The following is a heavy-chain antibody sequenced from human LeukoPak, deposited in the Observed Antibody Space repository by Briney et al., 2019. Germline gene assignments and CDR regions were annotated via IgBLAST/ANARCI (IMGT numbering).Heavy chain of an antibody. CDR2: INPNSGGT. J-gene: IGHJ6*02. D-gene: IGHD2-2*01. CDR3: ARTLLDIVVVPAAMNRYYYYGMDV. Sequence: ASVTVSCMASGYTFTGYYMHWVRQAPGQGLEWMGWINPNSGGTNNEQKFQGRVIMTRDTSISTAYMELSRLRSDDTAVYYCARTLLDIVVVPAAMNRYYYYGMDVWGQGTTVTVSS. V-gene: IGHV1-2*02. CDR1: GYTFTGYY.